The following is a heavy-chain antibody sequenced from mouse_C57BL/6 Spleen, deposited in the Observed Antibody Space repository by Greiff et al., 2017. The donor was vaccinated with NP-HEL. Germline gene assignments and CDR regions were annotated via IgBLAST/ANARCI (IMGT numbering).Heavy chain of an antibody. CDR2: IYPGSGST. Sequence: QVQLQQPGAELVKPGASVKMSCKASGYTFTSYWITWVKQRPGQGLEWIGDIYPGSGSTNYNEKFKSKATLTVDTSSSTAYMQLSSLTSEDSAVYYCARGRGYGSSPDYWGKGTTLTVSS. J-gene: IGHJ2*01. D-gene: IGHD1-1*01. CDR3: ARGRGYGSSPDY. CDR1: GYTFTSYW. V-gene: IGHV1-55*01.